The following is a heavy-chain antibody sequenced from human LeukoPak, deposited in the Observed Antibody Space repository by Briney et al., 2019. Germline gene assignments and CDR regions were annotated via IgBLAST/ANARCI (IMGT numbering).Heavy chain of an antibody. J-gene: IGHJ4*02. D-gene: IGHD3-9*01. CDR1: GGTFSSYA. CDR2: IIPIFGTA. Sequence: SVKVSCKASGGTFSSYAISWVRQAPGQGLEWMGGIIPIFGTANYAQKFQGRVTITTDESTSTAYMELSSLRSEDTAVYYCARRPPVYYDILTGYYFDYWGQGTLVTVSS. V-gene: IGHV1-69*05. CDR3: ARRPPVYYDILTGYYFDY.